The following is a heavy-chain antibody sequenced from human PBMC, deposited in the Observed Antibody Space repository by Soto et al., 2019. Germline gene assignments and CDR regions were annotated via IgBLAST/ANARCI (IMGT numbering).Heavy chain of an antibody. D-gene: IGHD1-26*01. CDR3: ARDLGQVGATTNYYYYYGMDV. V-gene: IGHV1-69*13. Sequence: ASVKVSCKASGGTFSSYAISWVRQAPGQGLEWMGGIIPIFGTANYAQKFQGRVTITADESTSTAYMELSSLRSDDTAVYYCARDLGQVGATTNYYYYYGMDVWGQGTTVTVS. J-gene: IGHJ6*02. CDR1: GGTFSSYA. CDR2: IIPIFGTA.